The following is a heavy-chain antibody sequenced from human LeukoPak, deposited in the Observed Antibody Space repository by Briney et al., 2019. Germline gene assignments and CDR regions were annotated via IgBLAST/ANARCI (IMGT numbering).Heavy chain of an antibody. V-gene: IGHV1-8*01. Sequence: GASVKVSCKASGYTFTSYDINWVRQATGQGLEWMGWMNPNSCNTGYAQKFQGRVTMTRNTSISTAYMELSSLRSEDTAVYYCARGGRNRYCSSTSCLRTNWFDPWGQGTLVTVSS. D-gene: IGHD2-2*01. J-gene: IGHJ5*02. CDR2: MNPNSCNT. CDR1: GYTFTSYD. CDR3: ARGGRNRYCSSTSCLRTNWFDP.